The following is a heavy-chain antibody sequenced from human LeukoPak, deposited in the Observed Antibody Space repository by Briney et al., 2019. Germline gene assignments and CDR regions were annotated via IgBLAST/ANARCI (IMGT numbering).Heavy chain of an antibody. J-gene: IGHJ4*02. CDR1: GYTFTGYY. CDR2: INPNSGGT. V-gene: IGHV1-2*02. Sequence: GASVKVSCKASGYTFTGYYMHWVRQAPGQGLEWMGWINPNSGGTNYAQKFQGRVTMTRDTPISTAYMELSRLRSDDTAVYYCARGTYYYDSSGYSDFDYWGQGTLVTVSS. CDR3: ARGTYYYDSSGYSDFDY. D-gene: IGHD3-22*01.